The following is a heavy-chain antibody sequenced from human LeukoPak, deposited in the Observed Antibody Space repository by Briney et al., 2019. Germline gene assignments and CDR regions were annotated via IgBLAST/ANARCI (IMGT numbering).Heavy chain of an antibody. Sequence: SETLSLTCTVSNGSISSHYWSWIRQPPGKGLEWIGYIYYSGSTNYNPSLKSRVTISVDTSKNQFSLKLSSVTAADTAVYYCAREVLAVYYYYMDVWGKGTTVTVSS. D-gene: IGHD4/OR15-4a*01. V-gene: IGHV4-59*11. CDR2: IYYSGST. CDR3: AREVLAVYYYYMDV. J-gene: IGHJ6*03. CDR1: NGSISSHY.